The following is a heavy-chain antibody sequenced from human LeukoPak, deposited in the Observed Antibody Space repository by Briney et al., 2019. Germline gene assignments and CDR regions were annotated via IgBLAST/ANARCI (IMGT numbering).Heavy chain of an antibody. J-gene: IGHJ4*02. CDR1: GFTFNSYA. CDR3: AKRGGYETMAAFDY. CDR2: ISPSGPDT. D-gene: IGHD3-10*01. V-gene: IGHV3-23*01. Sequence: GGSLRLSCAASGFTFNSYAMSWVRQAPGKGLEWVSAISPSGPDTYYADSVKGRFTISRDNSKNTLYLQMSSLRADDSAVYYCAKRGGYETMAAFDYWGRGTLVTVSS.